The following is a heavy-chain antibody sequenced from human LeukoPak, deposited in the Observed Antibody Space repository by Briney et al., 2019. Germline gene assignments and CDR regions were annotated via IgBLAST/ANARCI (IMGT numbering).Heavy chain of an antibody. J-gene: IGHJ6*04. Sequence: GGSLRLSCAASGFTFSSFAMHWVRQAPGKGRGWGTVISFVGGNKYYTDSVKGRFTLFRDNSKNTLYLQMDSLRTEDTAVYDCAELGSTMIGDVWGKGTTVTISS. CDR2: ISFVGGNK. D-gene: IGHD3-10*02. CDR3: AELGSTMIGDV. CDR1: GFTFSSFA. V-gene: IGHV3-30*04.